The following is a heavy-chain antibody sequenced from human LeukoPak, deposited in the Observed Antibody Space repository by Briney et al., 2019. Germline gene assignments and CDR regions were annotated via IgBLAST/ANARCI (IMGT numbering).Heavy chain of an antibody. CDR2: ISGSGGST. J-gene: IGHJ4*02. CDR1: GLTFSSYA. V-gene: IGHV3-23*01. CDR3: AKSPWELQSYYFDY. D-gene: IGHD1-26*01. Sequence: GGSLRLSCAASGLTFSSYAMSWVRQAPGKGLECVSDISGSGGSTYYADSVKGRFTISRDNSKNTLYLQMNSLRAEDTAVYYCAKSPWELQSYYFDYWGQGTLVTVSS.